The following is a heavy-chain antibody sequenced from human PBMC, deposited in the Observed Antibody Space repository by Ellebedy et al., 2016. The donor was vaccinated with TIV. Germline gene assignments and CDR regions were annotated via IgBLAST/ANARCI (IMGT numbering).Heavy chain of an antibody. V-gene: IGHV1-18*01. CDR1: GYTFTSYG. CDR3: ARDNAYSSGYYPDY. Sequence: ASVKVSXXASGYTFTSYGISWVRQAPGQGLEWMGRISAYNGNTNYVQKFQGRVTMTTDTSTSTAYMELRSLRSDDTAVYFCARDNAYSSGYYPDYWGQGTLVTVSS. CDR2: ISAYNGNT. D-gene: IGHD6-19*01. J-gene: IGHJ4*02.